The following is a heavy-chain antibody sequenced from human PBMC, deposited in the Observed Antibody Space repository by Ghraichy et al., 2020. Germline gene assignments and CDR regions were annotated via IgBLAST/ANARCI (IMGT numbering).Heavy chain of an antibody. V-gene: IGHV3-7*01. CDR3: ARDTTATSPNYNLWSGYGY. CDR1: GFTFSSYW. D-gene: IGHD3-3*01. J-gene: IGHJ4*02. CDR2: IKRDGSDK. Sequence: GESLNISCAASGFTFSSYWMNWVRQTPGKGLEWVANIKRDGSDKYYVDSVKGRFTISRDNAKNSLFLQMNSLRVEDTAVYYCARDTTATSPNYNLWSGYGYWGQGTLVTVSS.